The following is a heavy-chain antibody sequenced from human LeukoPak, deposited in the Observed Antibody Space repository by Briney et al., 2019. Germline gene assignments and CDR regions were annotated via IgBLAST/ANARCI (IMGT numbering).Heavy chain of an antibody. J-gene: IGHJ4*02. CDR3: ARANSSDWSIDY. Sequence: QSGGSLRLSCAASGFTFSSYGMPWVRQAPGKGLEWVAVISYDGSNKYYADSVKGRFTISRDNSKNTLYLQMNSLRAEDTAVYYCARANSSDWSIDYWGQGTLVTVSS. CDR1: GFTFSSYG. V-gene: IGHV3-30*03. CDR2: ISYDGSNK. D-gene: IGHD6-19*01.